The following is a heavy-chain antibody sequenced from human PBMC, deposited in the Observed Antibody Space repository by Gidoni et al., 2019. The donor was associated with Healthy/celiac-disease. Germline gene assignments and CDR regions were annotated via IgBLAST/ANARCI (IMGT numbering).Heavy chain of an antibody. V-gene: IGHV4-31*03. D-gene: IGHD2-15*01. CDR3: ARYCSGGSCDWFDP. J-gene: IGHJ5*02. CDR2: IYYSVST. Sequence: QVQLQESGPGLVKPSQTLSLTCTVSGGSISSGGYYWSWIRQHPGKGLEWIGYIYYSVSTYYNPSLKSRVTISVDTSKNQFSLKLSSVTAADTAVYYCARYCSGGSCDWFDPWGQGTLVTVSS. CDR1: GGSISSGGYY.